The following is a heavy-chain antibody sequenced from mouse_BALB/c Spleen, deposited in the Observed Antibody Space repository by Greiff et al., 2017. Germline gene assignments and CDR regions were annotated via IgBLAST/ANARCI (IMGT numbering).Heavy chain of an antibody. V-gene: IGHV1-9*01. CDR2: ILPGSGST. CDR3: ARNYGNFLYAMDY. Sequence: VKLVESGAELMKPGASVKISCKATGYTFSSYWIEWVKQRPGHGLEWIGEILPGSGSTNYNEKFKGKATFTADTSSNTAYMQLSSLTSEDSAVYYCARNYGNFLYAMDYWGQGTSVTVSS. J-gene: IGHJ4*01. D-gene: IGHD2-1*01. CDR1: GYTFSSYW.